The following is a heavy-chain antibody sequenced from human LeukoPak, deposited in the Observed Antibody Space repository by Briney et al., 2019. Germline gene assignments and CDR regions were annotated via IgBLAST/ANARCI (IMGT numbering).Heavy chain of an antibody. CDR2: NSGSGGST. V-gene: IGHV3-23*01. CDR3: AKILSSGQSLFSY. D-gene: IGHD2/OR15-2a*01. CDR1: GFTLSSYA. J-gene: IGHJ4*02. Sequence: GGSLRLSCAASGFTLSSYAMSWVRQAPGKGLEWVSANSGSGGSTYYADSVKGRFTISRDNSKNTLYLQMNSLRAEDTAVYYCAKILSSGQSLFSYWGQGTLVTVPS.